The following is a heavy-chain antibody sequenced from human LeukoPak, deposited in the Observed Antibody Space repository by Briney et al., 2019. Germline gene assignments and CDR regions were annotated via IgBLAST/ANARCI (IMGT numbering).Heavy chain of an antibody. V-gene: IGHV1-3*01. CDR1: GYTFTSYA. CDR3: ARDERSDCSSTSCYLRPSSWFDP. J-gene: IGHJ5*02. D-gene: IGHD2-2*01. CDR2: INAGNGNT. Sequence: ASVKVSCKASGYTFTSYAMHWVRQAPGQRLEWMGWINAGNGNTKYSQKFQGRVTITRDTSASTAYMELSSLRSEDTAVYYCARDERSDCSSTSCYLRPSSWFDPWGQGTLVTVSS.